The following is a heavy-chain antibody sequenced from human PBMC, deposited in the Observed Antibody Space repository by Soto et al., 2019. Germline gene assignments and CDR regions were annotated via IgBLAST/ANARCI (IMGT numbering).Heavy chain of an antibody. CDR3: ARDPVAAGKEDSSPYYGMDV. D-gene: IGHD6-13*01. J-gene: IGHJ6*02. Sequence: SETLSLTCTVSGASISSGDYYWTWIRQPPGKGLEWIGYIYYSGTTYYNPSLKSRVTISVDTSKNQFSLKLNSVTAADTAVYYCARDPVAAGKEDSSPYYGMDVWGQGTTVPVSS. CDR1: GASISSGDYY. CDR2: IYYSGTT. V-gene: IGHV4-30-4*01.